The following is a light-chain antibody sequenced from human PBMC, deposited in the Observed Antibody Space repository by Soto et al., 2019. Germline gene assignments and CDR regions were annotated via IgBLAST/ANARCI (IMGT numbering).Light chain of an antibody. Sequence: DIVLTQSPGTLSLSPGERATLSCRASQSLRSTSLAWYQQKPGQAPRLLIYGASTRATGIPARFSGSGSGTEFTLTISSLQSEDFAVYYCQQYNNWPPLTFGGGTKVDIK. J-gene: IGKJ4*01. V-gene: IGKV3-15*01. CDR1: QSLRST. CDR3: QQYNNWPPLT. CDR2: GAS.